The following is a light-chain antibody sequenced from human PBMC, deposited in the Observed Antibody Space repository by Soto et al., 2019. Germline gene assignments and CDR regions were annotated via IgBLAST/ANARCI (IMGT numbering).Light chain of an antibody. CDR3: QQYDNSPIT. CDR2: DAS. CDR1: QSINTY. Sequence: ENVLTQSPATLSLSPGEGATLSCRASQSINTYLAWYQQKPGQAPRLLIYDASKRATGIPARFSGGGSGTDFTLTISRLEPEDFAVYYCQQYDNSPITFGQGTRLEIK. V-gene: IGKV3-11*01. J-gene: IGKJ5*01.